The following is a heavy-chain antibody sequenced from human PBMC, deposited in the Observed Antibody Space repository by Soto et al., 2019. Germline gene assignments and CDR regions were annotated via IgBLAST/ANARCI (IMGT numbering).Heavy chain of an antibody. J-gene: IGHJ6*02. Sequence: GGSLRLSCAASGFTFSSYAMHWVRQAPGKGLEWVAVISYDGSNKYYADSVKGRFTISRDNSNNTLYLQMNSLRAEDSAVYYCARVSNGDPVEYYDGMDVWGQGTTVTVSS. CDR2: ISYDGSNK. D-gene: IGHD3-10*01. CDR3: ARVSNGDPVEYYDGMDV. CDR1: GFTFSSYA. V-gene: IGHV3-30*04.